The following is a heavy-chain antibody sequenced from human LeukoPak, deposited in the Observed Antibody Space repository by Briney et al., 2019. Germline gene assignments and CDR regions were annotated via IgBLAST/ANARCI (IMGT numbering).Heavy chain of an antibody. J-gene: IGHJ1*01. CDR1: GFTFGNSA. V-gene: IGHV3-49*04. CDR3: YRGLLQY. CDR2: IRGRAYSGTT. Sequence: GGSLRLSCTTSGFTFGNSAMGWVRQAPGKGLEWVSFIRGRAYSGTTEYAASVNGRFTIPRDDSKHIAYLQMNSLKSEDTAVYHCYRGLLQYWGPGILVTVSS.